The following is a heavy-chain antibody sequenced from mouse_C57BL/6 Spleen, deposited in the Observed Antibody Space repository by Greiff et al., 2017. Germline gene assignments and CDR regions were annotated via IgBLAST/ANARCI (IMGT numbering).Heavy chain of an antibody. CDR2: ISSGGSYT. CDR3: ARNDYGSSPDY. Sequence: EVQRVESGGDLVKPGGSLKLSCAASGFTFSSYGMSWVRQTPDKRLEWVATISSGGSYTYYPDSVKGRFTISRDNAKNTLYLQMSSLKSEDTAMYYCARNDYGSSPDYWGQGTTLTVSS. J-gene: IGHJ2*01. D-gene: IGHD1-1*01. V-gene: IGHV5-6*01. CDR1: GFTFSSYG.